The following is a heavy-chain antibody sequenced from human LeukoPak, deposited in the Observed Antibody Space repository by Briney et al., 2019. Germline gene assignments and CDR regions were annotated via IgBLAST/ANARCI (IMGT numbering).Heavy chain of an antibody. D-gene: IGHD6-13*01. J-gene: IGHJ5*02. CDR2: ISYDGSNK. CDR1: GFTFSSYA. V-gene: IGHV3-30*04. CDR3: ARAGYSSSRKTNWFDP. Sequence: GGSLRLSCAASGFTFSSYAMHWVRQAPGKGLEWVAVISYDGSNKYYADSAKGRFTISRDNSKNTLYLQMNSLRAEDTAVYYCARAGYSSSRKTNWFDPWGQGTLVTVSS.